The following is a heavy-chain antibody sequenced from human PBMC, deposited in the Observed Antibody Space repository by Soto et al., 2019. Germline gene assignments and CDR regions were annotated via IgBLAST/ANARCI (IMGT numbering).Heavy chain of an antibody. CDR3: TTDPDRGVLRFLRSGWFDP. J-gene: IGHJ5*02. D-gene: IGHD3-3*01. CDR1: GFTFSNAW. Sequence: GGSLRLSCAASGFTFSNAWMSWVRQAPGKGLEWVGRIKSKTDGGTTDYAAPVKGRFTISRDDSKNTLYLQMNSLKTEDTAVYYCTTDPDRGVLRFLRSGWFDPWGQGTLVTVSS. V-gene: IGHV3-15*01. CDR2: IKSKTDGGTT.